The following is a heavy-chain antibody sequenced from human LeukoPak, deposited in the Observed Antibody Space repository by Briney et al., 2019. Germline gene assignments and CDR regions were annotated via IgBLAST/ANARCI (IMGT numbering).Heavy chain of an antibody. CDR1: GYTFTDYY. CDR2: INPNSGGT. CDR3: AEAYGMVDRDAFDI. J-gene: IGHJ3*02. Sequence: GASVKVSCKASGYTFTDYYMHWVRQAPGQGLEWMGWINPNSGGTNYAQKFQGRVTITRDTTISPAYMELSRLRSDDTAVYYCAEAYGMVDRDAFDIWGQGTMVTVSS. V-gene: IGHV1-2*02. D-gene: IGHD3-3*01.